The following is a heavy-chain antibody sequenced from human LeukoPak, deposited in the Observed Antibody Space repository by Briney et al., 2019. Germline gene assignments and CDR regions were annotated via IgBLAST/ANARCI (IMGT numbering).Heavy chain of an antibody. J-gene: IGHJ4*02. Sequence: AESLRLSCAASGFTFSSYSMNWVGQAPGKGLEWASSISSSSSYIYYADSVKGRFTISRDNAQNSLYLQMNSLRAEDTAVYYCARVCSGSHCGYWGQGTLVTVSS. CDR1: GFTFSSYS. V-gene: IGHV3-21*01. D-gene: IGHD1-26*01. CDR3: ARVCSGSHCGY. CDR2: ISSSSSYI.